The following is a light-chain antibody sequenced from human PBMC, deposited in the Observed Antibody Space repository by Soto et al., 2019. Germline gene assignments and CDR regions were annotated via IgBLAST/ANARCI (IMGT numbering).Light chain of an antibody. CDR1: QGISSY. V-gene: IGKV1-9*01. CDR3: QLLNSSPALT. Sequence: IQLTQSPSSLSASVGDRVTITCRASQGISSYLAWYQQKAEKAPKLLIYAASTLQSGVPSRFSGSGSGTDFTLTINSLQPEDFATYYCQLLNSSPALTFGGGTKVEIK. CDR2: AAS. J-gene: IGKJ4*01.